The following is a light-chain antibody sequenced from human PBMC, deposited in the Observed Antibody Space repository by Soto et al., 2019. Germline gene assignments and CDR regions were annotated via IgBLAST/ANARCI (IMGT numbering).Light chain of an antibody. V-gene: IGKV1-9*01. CDR3: QQLNSYPVT. J-gene: IGKJ5*01. Sequence: IQLTQSPSSLSASVGDRVTITCRASQGISSDLAWYQQKPGKAPKLMIYSASTLQNVVPSRFSGSVPGTDFTLTISGLQPEDFATYYCQQLNSYPVTLGQVTRLEIK. CDR2: SAS. CDR1: QGISSD.